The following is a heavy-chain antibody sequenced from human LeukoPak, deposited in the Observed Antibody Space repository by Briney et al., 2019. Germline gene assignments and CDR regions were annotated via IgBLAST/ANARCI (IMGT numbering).Heavy chain of an antibody. CDR1: GFTFGSYA. CDR3: AVMHRYYDGSGYWVQ. J-gene: IGHJ4*02. D-gene: IGHD3-22*01. Sequence: PGGSLRLSCAASGFTFGSYAMSWVRQAPGKGLEWVSGISTSGGTTSYAESVKGRFTVSRDNPRNALYMETNSLRDEDTAVYYCAVMHRYYDGSGYWVQWGQGTLVTVSS. CDR2: ISTSGGTT. V-gene: IGHV3-23*01.